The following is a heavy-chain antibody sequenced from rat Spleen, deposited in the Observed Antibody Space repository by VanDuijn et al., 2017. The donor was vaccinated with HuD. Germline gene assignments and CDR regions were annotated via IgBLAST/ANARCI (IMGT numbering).Heavy chain of an antibody. CDR3: ARHWGY. D-gene: IGHD4-6*01. CDR1: GFTFSNAA. CDR2: ITNTGGSI. J-gene: IGHJ2*01. Sequence: EVQLVESGGGLVQPGRSLKLSCAASGFTFSNAAVYWVRQAPGKGLEWVASITNTGGSIYYPDSVKGRFTISRDNAKSTLYLQMDSLRSEDTATYYCARHWGYWGQGVMVTVSS. V-gene: IGHV5S23*01.